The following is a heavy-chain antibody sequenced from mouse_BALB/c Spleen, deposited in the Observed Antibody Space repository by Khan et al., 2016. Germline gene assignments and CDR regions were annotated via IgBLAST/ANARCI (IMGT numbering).Heavy chain of an antibody. J-gene: IGHJ3*01. V-gene: IGHV9-3*02. CDR3: AEDYYGSNWFAY. D-gene: IGHD1-1*01. Sequence: QIQLVQSGPELKKPGETVKISCKASGYTFTNYGMNWVKQAPGKGLKWMGWINTNTGEPTYAAEFKGRFAFSLETSASTAYLQINNLTNEDTATDFCAEDYYGSNWFAYWGQGSLVTVSA. CDR1: GYTFTNYG. CDR2: INTNTGEP.